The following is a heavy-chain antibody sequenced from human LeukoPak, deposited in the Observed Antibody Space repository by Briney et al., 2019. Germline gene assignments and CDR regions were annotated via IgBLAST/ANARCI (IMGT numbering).Heavy chain of an antibody. CDR1: GFTFSDYY. J-gene: IGHJ3*02. V-gene: IGHV3-11*01. D-gene: IGHD3-10*01. Sequence: GGSLRLSCAASGFTFSDYYMSWIRQAPGKGLEWVSYISSSGSTIYYADSVKGRFTISRDNARNSLYLQMSSLRAEDTALYYCARGEDYGSGSLDAFDIWGQGTMVTVSS. CDR3: ARGEDYGSGSLDAFDI. CDR2: ISSSGSTI.